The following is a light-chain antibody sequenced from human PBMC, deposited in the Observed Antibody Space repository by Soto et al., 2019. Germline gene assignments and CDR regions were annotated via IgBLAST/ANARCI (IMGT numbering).Light chain of an antibody. CDR1: QSVASNS. Sequence: EIVLTQSPATLSLSPGDRATLSCGASQSVASNSLAWYQERPGLAPRLLIYDSFSRAAGVPERFSGSGSGTDFSLTISGLEPEDFAVYFCQQYGSSPVTFGGGTKVDIK. CDR2: DSF. CDR3: QQYGSSPVT. V-gene: IGKV3D-20*01. J-gene: IGKJ4*01.